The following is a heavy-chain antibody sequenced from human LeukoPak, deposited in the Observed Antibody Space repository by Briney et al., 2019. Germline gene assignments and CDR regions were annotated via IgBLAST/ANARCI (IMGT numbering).Heavy chain of an antibody. Sequence: PGGSLRLSCAASGFTVSSNYMSWVRQAPGKGLEWVSVISSDENNKYYADSVKGRFTISRDNSKNTLYLQMSSLRPEDTAVYYCAKEGRWLQLGGAFDIWGQGTMVTVSS. CDR2: ISSDENNK. CDR1: GFTVSSNY. V-gene: IGHV3-30*18. CDR3: AKEGRWLQLGGAFDI. J-gene: IGHJ3*02. D-gene: IGHD5-24*01.